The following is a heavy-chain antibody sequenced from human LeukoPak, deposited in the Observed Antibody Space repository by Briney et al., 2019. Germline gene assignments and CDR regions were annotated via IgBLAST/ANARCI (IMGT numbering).Heavy chain of an antibody. J-gene: IGHJ2*01. CDR1: GGSISSYY. CDR3: ARGRYYYDSSGYQPQQYFDL. V-gene: IGHV4-59*08. D-gene: IGHD3-22*01. CDR2: IYYSGST. Sequence: SETLSLTCTVSGGSISSYYWSWIRQPPGKGLEWIGYIYYSGSTNYNPSLKSRATISVDTSKNQFSLKLSSVTAADTAVYYCARGRYYYDSSGYQPQQYFDLWGRGTLVTVSS.